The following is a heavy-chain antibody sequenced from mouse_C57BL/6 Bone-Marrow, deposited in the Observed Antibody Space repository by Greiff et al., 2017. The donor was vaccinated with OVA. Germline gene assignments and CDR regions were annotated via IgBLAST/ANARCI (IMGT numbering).Heavy chain of an antibody. CDR3: AIGGATVVAKGDDMDY. J-gene: IGHJ4*01. D-gene: IGHD1-1*01. CDR1: GYTFTSYW. Sequence: QVQLKQPGAELVKPGASVKVSCKASGYTFTSYWMHWVKQRPGQGLEWIGRIHPSDSDTNYNQKFKGKATLTVDKSSSTAYMQLSSLTSEDSAVYYCAIGGATVVAKGDDMDYWGQGTSVTVSS. V-gene: IGHV1-74*01. CDR2: IHPSDSDT.